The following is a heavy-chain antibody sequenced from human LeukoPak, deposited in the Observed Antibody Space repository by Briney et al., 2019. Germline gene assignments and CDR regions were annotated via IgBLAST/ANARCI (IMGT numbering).Heavy chain of an antibody. CDR1: GGTFSSYA. Sequence: GASVKVSCKASGGTFSSYAISWVRQAPGQGLEWMGRIIPIFGIANYAQKFQGRVTITADKSTSPAYMELSSLRSEDTAVYYCARELRVRWFGESLDYLGQETLVTVSS. D-gene: IGHD3-10*01. V-gene: IGHV1-69*04. CDR2: IIPIFGIA. CDR3: ARELRVRWFGESLDY. J-gene: IGHJ4*02.